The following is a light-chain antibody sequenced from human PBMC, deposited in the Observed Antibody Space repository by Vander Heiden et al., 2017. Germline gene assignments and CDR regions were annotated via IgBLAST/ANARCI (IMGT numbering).Light chain of an antibody. CDR2: GAS. Sequence: EIGITQSPATLSVSPGDGATLSCRASQGISSNLAWYQQKPGQVPRLLIYGASTRATGIPVRFSGSGSGTEFTLTINSLQSEDFAVYYCQQYNGWPITFGGGTKVEIK. J-gene: IGKJ4*01. CDR1: QGISSN. V-gene: IGKV3-15*01. CDR3: QQYNGWPIT.